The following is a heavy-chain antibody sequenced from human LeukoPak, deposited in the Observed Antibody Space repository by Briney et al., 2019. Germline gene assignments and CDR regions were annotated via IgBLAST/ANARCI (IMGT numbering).Heavy chain of an antibody. CDR1: EFVFGDFY. V-gene: IGHV3-11*04. D-gene: IGHD2-8*02. Sequence: GGSLRLSCAASEFVFGDFYMSWVRQAPGKGLEWISYISSGGDSIYYADSVKGRLTISRDNAKNSVFLHLNSLRGDDTAVYYCARGRGYCTGVSCDIDYWGQGTLVTVSS. CDR2: ISSGGDSI. J-gene: IGHJ4*02. CDR3: ARGRGYCTGVSCDIDY.